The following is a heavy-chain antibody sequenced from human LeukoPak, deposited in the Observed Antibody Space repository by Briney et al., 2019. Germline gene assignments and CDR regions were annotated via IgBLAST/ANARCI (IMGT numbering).Heavy chain of an antibody. CDR1: GHTFTGYY. V-gene: IGHV1-2*02. J-gene: IGHJ4*02. CDR2: INPNSGGT. D-gene: IGHD6-13*01. CDR3: ARVIAAADEYDY. Sequence: ASVKVSCKASGHTFTGYYMHWVRQAPGQGLEWMGWINPNSGGTNYAQKFQGRVTMTRDTSISTAYMELSRLRSDDTAVYYCARVIAAADEYDYWGQGTLVTVSS.